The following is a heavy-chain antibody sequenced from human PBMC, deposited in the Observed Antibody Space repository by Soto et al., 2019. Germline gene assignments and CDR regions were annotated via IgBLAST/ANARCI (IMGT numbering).Heavy chain of an antibody. D-gene: IGHD2-15*01. CDR2: ISYDGSNK. J-gene: IGHJ6*02. V-gene: IGHV3-30*03. CDR1: GFTFSSYG. Sequence: PGGSLRLSCAASGFTFSSYGMHWVRQAPGKGLEWVAVISYDGSNKYYADSVKGRFTISRDNSKNTLYLQMNSLRAEDTAVYYCARVHCSAGTCLDGLDFWGQGTTVTVSS. CDR3: ARVHCSAGTCLDGLDF.